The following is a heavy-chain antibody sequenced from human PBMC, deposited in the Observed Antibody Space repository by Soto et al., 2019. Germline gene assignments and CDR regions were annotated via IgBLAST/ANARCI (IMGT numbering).Heavy chain of an antibody. V-gene: IGHV4-31*03. D-gene: IGHD3-9*01. J-gene: IGHJ4*02. CDR3: ARGAWAGYQGH. Sequence: QVQLQESGPGLVKPSQTLSLTCTVSGGSISSGGYYWRWIRQHPGKGLEWSGYIYYSGSTFYNLSLKSRVTISVDTSKSQFSLKLSSVTAADTAVYYCARGAWAGYQGHWGQGTLVTVSS. CDR2: IYYSGST. CDR1: GGSISSGGYY.